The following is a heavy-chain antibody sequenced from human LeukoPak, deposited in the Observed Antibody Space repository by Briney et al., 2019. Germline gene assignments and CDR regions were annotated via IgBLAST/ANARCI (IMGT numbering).Heavy chain of an antibody. CDR3: ARGAAYHLLSPSYY. Sequence: SVKVSCKASGGTFSSYAISWVRQAPGQGLEWMGGIIPIFGTANYAQKFQGRVTITADESTSTAYMELSSLRSEDTAVYYCARGAAYHLLSPSYYWGQGTLVTVSS. CDR1: GGTFSSYA. D-gene: IGHD2-2*01. CDR2: IIPIFGTA. J-gene: IGHJ4*02. V-gene: IGHV1-69*01.